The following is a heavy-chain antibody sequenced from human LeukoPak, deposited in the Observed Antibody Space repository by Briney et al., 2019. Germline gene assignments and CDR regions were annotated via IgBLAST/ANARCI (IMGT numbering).Heavy chain of an antibody. V-gene: IGHV3-30*18. CDR1: GFTFSSYG. Sequence: GGSLRLSCAASGFTFSSYGMHWVRQAPGKGLEWVAVISYDGSNKYYADSVKGRFTISRDNSKNTLYLQMNSLRAEDTAVYYCAKGHPRRWLQLFDYWGQGTLVTVSS. CDR3: AKGHPRRWLQLFDY. D-gene: IGHD5-24*01. J-gene: IGHJ4*02. CDR2: ISYDGSNK.